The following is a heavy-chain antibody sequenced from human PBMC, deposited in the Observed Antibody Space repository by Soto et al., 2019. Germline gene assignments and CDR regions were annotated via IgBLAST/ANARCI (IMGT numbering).Heavy chain of an antibody. CDR2: ISYDGSNK. D-gene: IGHD6-19*01. CDR1: GFTFSSYG. Sequence: LRLSCAASGFTFSSYGMHWVRQAPGKGLEWVAVISYDGSNKYYADSVKGRFTISRDNSKNTLYLQMNSLRAEDTAVYYCAKEGSSGWYDFDYWGQGTLVTVSS. V-gene: IGHV3-30*18. J-gene: IGHJ4*02. CDR3: AKEGSSGWYDFDY.